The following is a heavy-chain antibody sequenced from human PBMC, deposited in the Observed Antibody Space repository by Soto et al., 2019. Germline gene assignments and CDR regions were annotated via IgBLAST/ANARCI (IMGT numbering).Heavy chain of an antibody. CDR1: GGSISSGGYY. Sequence: QVQLQESGPGLVKPSQTLSLTCTVSGGSISSGGYYWSWIRQHPGKGLEWMGYIYYSGSTYYNPSLKSRVTLSVDTSKNQFSLKLSSVTAADTAVYYCARESLPNWYFDLWGRGTLVTVSS. CDR2: IYYSGST. V-gene: IGHV4-31*03. CDR3: ARESLPNWYFDL. J-gene: IGHJ2*01.